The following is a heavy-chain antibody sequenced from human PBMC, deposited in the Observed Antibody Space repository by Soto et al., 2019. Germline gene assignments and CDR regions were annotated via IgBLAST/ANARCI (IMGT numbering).Heavy chain of an antibody. V-gene: IGHV3-23*01. CDR3: ARAKAVVIAALDI. D-gene: IGHD2-21*01. CDR2: VSDNGGSRGGT. CDR1: GFMFNNSA. J-gene: IGHJ3*02. Sequence: PGGSLRLSCKASGFMFNNSAMTWVRQAPGQGLQWVASVSDNGGSRGGTYYADSVKGRFTISRDNSKNTLYLQLASLTGPATAVYYCARAKAVVIAALDIWGQRTMVAVSS.